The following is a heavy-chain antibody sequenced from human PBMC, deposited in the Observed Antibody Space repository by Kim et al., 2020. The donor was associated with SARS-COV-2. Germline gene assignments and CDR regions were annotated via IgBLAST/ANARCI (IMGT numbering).Heavy chain of an antibody. J-gene: IGHJ4*02. D-gene: IGHD6-19*01. CDR3: ARHEGIAVAIDY. Sequence: NDSPSFQGHVTISADKSITTAYLQWSSLKASDTAMYYCARHEGIAVAIDYWGQGTLVTVSS. V-gene: IGHV5-10-1*01.